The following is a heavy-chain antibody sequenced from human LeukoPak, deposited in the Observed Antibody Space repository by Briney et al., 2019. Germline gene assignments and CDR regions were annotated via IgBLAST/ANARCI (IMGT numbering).Heavy chain of an antibody. CDR3: ARDHNWAFDS. CDR1: GFTFSDYS. V-gene: IGHV3-21*05. J-gene: IGHJ4*02. Sequence: PGGSLRLSCAASGFTFSDYSMNWVRRAPGRGLEWISYIGLASGFASYADSVKGRFSISSDTARNSVYLQMSSLRAEDTAVYYCARDHNWAFDSWGQGTLVTVSS. D-gene: IGHD1-20*01. CDR2: IGLASGFA.